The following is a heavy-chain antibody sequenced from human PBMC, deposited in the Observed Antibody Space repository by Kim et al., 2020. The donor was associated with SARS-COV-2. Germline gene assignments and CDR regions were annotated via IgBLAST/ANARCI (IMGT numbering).Heavy chain of an antibody. J-gene: IGHJ2*01. CDR2: ISASGGKT. CDR1: GFTLSNYV. D-gene: IGHD5-12*01. Sequence: GGSLRLSCAASGFTLSNYVMTWFRQAPGKGPEWVSSISASGGKTHYADSVKGRFTVSRDNSKNALYLQMNSLRTEDTAVYFCAKDVKAWAGGVDGLPDWPFDLWGRGTLVSVSS. CDR3: AKDVKAWAGGVDGLPDWPFDL. V-gene: IGHV3-23*01.